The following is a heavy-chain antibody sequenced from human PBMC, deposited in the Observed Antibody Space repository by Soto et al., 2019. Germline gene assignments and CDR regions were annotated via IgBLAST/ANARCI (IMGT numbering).Heavy chain of an antibody. J-gene: IGHJ4*02. CDR2: ISAYSGHT. V-gene: IGHV1-18*01. D-gene: IGHD6-19*01. Sequence: QVQLVQSGAGVKKPGASVTVSCKASGYTFTNYGINWVRQAPGQGLEWMGWISAYSGHTNYAQKLQDRVTMTTDTSTSTAYMELRSLRSDDTAVYYCARRPHLADNVELDYWSQGTLVTVSS. CDR1: GYTFTNYG. CDR3: ARRPHLADNVELDY.